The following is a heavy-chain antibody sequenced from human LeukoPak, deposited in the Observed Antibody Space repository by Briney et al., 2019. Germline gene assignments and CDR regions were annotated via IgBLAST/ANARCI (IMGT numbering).Heavy chain of an antibody. D-gene: IGHD5-12*01. CDR1: GYTFTSYG. J-gene: IGHJ4*02. Sequence: VASVKVSCKASGYTFTSYGISWVRQATGQGLEWMGWMNPNSGNTGYAQKFQGRVTITRNTSISTAYMELSSLRSEDTAVYYCARRRYSGYDLFDYWGQGTLVTVSS. CDR3: ARRRYSGYDLFDY. CDR2: MNPNSGNT. V-gene: IGHV1-8*03.